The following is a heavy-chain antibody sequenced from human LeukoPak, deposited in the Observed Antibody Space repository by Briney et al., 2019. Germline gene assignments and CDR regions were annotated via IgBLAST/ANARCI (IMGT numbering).Heavy chain of an antibody. D-gene: IGHD1-26*01. J-gene: IGHJ3*02. CDR3: ARRRGRYSGDAFDI. CDR1: GYRFTSYW. CDR2: IYPGDSDT. V-gene: IGHV5-51*01. Sequence: GESLKISCKGSGYRFTSYWIGWVRQMPGKGLEWMGFIYPGDSDTRYSPSFQGQVTISADRSMSTAYLQWSSLKASDTAMYYCARRRGRYSGDAFDIWGQGTMVTVSS.